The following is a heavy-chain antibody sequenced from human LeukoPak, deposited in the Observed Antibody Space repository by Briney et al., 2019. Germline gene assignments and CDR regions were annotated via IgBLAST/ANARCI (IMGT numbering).Heavy chain of an antibody. CDR1: GGSISSYY. V-gene: IGHV4-59*01. Sequence: SETLSLTCTVSGGSISSYYWSWIRQPPGKGLEWIGYIYYSGSTNYNPSLKSRVTISVDTSKNQFSLKLSSVTAAGTAVYYCARASYYGSGFGYWGQGTLVTVSS. CDR3: ARASYYGSGFGY. CDR2: IYYSGST. D-gene: IGHD3-10*01. J-gene: IGHJ4*02.